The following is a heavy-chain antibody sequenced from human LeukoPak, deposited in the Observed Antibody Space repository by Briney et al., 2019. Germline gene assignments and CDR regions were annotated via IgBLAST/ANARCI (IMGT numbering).Heavy chain of an antibody. D-gene: IGHD6-19*01. Sequence: PSETLSLTCTVSDYSISRGYYWGWTRQPPGKGLEWIGNIYQSGSTLYNPSLKSRVTISVDTPKNQFSLKVSSVTAADTAVYYCAREAVAGFFDYWGQGTLVTVSS. CDR1: DYSISRGYY. V-gene: IGHV4-38-2*02. CDR2: IYQSGST. J-gene: IGHJ4*02. CDR3: AREAVAGFFDY.